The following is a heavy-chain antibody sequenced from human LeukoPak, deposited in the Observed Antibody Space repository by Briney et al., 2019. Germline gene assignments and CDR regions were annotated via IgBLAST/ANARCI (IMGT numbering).Heavy chain of an antibody. CDR3: AKGWVSRNWNPGAFGI. V-gene: IGHV4-61*02. J-gene: IGHJ3*02. CDR2: IYTSGST. Sequence: PPETLSLTCTVAGGSISSGSYYWSWIRQPAGKGLEWIGRIYTSGSTNYNPSLKSRVTISVDTSKNQFSLKLSSVTAADTAVYYCAKGWVSRNWNPGAFGIWGQGKMVTVSS. CDR1: GGSISSGSYY. D-gene: IGHD1-1*01.